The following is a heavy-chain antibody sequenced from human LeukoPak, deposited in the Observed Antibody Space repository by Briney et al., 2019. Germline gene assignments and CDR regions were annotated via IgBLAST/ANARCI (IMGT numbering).Heavy chain of an antibody. D-gene: IGHD2-8*02. CDR3: TKETDYTRGYTFGY. CDR2: ISSDGSYE. J-gene: IGHJ4*02. V-gene: IGHV3-30*18. Sequence: GGSLRLSCAASGFTFNSYSMHWVRQAPGKGLEWVAIISSDGSYEYYADPVKGRFTVSRDNSKNTLYLQMNSLRAEDAALYYCTKETDYTRGYTFGYWGQGTLVTVSS. CDR1: GFTFNSYS.